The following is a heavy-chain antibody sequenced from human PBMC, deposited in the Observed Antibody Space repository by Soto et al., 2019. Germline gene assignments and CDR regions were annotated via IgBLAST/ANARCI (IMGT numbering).Heavy chain of an antibody. D-gene: IGHD3-16*01. J-gene: IGHJ3*02. CDR3: AFHGGVGVDI. CDR2: ISSGGST. CDR1: GFTLSDYA. Sequence: EMQLSESGGNLVQPGGSLRLSCTASGFTLSDYAMTWVRQAPGKGLEWVSGISSGGSTFYAESVKGRFTISRDNTKNTVYLQLNSLRADDTAVHYFAFHGGVGVDIWGQGTMVTVSS. V-gene: IGHV3-23*03.